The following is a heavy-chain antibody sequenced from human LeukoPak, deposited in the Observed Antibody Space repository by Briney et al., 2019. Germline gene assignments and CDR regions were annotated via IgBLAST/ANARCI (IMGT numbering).Heavy chain of an antibody. D-gene: IGHD2-2*01. V-gene: IGHV4-59*01. Sequence: SETLSLTCTVSGGSISSYYWSWIRQPPGKGLEWIGYIYYSGSTNYNPSLKSRVTISVDTSKNQFSLKLSSVTAADTAVYYCARGLPAASFAPWGRGTRVPVST. J-gene: IGHJ5*02. CDR3: ARGLPAASFAP. CDR1: GGSISSYY. CDR2: IYYSGST.